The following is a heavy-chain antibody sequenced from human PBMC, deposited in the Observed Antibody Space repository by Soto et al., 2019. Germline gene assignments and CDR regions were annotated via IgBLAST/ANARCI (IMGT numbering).Heavy chain of an antibody. CDR2: IYYSGST. V-gene: IGHV4-59*12. D-gene: IGHD3-3*01. CDR3: AREVYDFWSGYNKHYYYYYMDV. Sequence: SETLSLTCTVSGGSISSYYWSWIRQPPGKGLEWIGYIYYSGSTNYNPSLKSRVTISVDTSKNQFSLKLGSVTAADTAVYYCAREVYDFWSGYNKHYYYYYMDVWGKGTTVTVSS. J-gene: IGHJ6*03. CDR1: GGSISSYY.